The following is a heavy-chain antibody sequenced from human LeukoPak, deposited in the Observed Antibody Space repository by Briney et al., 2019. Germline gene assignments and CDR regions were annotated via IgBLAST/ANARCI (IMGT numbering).Heavy chain of an antibody. D-gene: IGHD3-16*02. CDR2: ICYSGST. J-gene: IGHJ5*02. V-gene: IGHV4-59*01. CDR1: GGSMDNYY. CDR3: ARDEGGGSYQFDP. Sequence: SETLSLTCTVSGGSMDNYYWSWIRQPPGKGLEWIGYICYSGSTNYNPSLKSRVTISVDTSKNQFSLKLSSVTAADTAVYYCARDEGGGSYQFDPWGQGTLVTVSS.